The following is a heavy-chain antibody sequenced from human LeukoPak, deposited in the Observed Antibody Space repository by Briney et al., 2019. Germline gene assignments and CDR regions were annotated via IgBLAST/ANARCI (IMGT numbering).Heavy chain of an antibody. CDR1: GDSVSSNSVT. CDR3: ARRPTQYDCFDP. V-gene: IGHV6-1*01. Sequence: SQTLSLTCAISGDSVSSNSVTWNWIRQSPSRGLEWLGRTYYRSTWYNDYAVSVRGRITVNLDTSKNQFSLHLNSVTPEDTAVYYCARRPTQYDCFDPWGQGILVTVSS. D-gene: IGHD2-2*01. CDR2: TYYRSTWYN. J-gene: IGHJ5*02.